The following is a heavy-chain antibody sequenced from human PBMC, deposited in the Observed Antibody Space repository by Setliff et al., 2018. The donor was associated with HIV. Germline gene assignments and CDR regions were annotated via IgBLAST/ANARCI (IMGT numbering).Heavy chain of an antibody. CDR3: ARRRGPMVRGVDPAPSFFFGY. D-gene: IGHD3-10*01. V-gene: IGHV4-34*01. CDR1: GAPLNGFF. CDR2: VNHSGTT. Sequence: SETLSLTCAVYGAPLNGFFWSWVRQRPERGLEWIGEVNHSGTTNYNPSLKSRVTISVDTSKNQFSLRVKSVTAGDTGLYFCARRRGPMVRGVDPAPSFFFGYWGQGTPVTVSS. J-gene: IGHJ4*02.